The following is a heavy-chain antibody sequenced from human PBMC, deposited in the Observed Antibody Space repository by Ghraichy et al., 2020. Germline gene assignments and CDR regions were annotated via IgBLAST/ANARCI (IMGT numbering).Heavy chain of an antibody. CDR3: VNEWQKEPYYLDY. V-gene: IGHV2-5*02. Sequence: SGPTLVKPTQTLTLTCSFSGLSLTTRGRGGGWVRQPPGKALEWLALIYWDDDERYSPSLKNRLTITRDTSKNQVVLTMTNMDPVDTATYYCVNEWQKEPYYLDYWGQGILITVSS. CDR2: IYWDDDE. D-gene: IGHD3-3*01. CDR1: GLSLTTRGRG. J-gene: IGHJ4*02.